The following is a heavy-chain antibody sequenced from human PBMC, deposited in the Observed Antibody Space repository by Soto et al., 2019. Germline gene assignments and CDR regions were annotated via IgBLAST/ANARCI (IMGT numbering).Heavy chain of an antibody. CDR1: GFTFSSFI. Sequence: GGSLRLSCAASGFTFSSFIMNWVRQAPGKGLEWVSYISGTYAIYYADSVKGRFTISRDNAKNSVYLQMNSLRDEDTAIYYCARDLNWGIDYWGQGALVTVSS. J-gene: IGHJ4*02. CDR2: ISGTYAI. CDR3: ARDLNWGIDY. D-gene: IGHD7-27*01. V-gene: IGHV3-48*02.